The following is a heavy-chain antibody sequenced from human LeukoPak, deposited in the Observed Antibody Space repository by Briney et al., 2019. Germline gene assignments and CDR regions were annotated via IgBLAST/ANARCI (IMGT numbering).Heavy chain of an antibody. D-gene: IGHD5-18*01. CDR2: IGGNT. J-gene: IGHJ6*02. CDR3: AKEGGAGYGYGVDV. Sequence: PGGSLRLSCAASGFTFSSYAMTWVRQAPGKGLEWVSSIGGNTYYTDSVKGRFTISRDNSKNTLYLQMDSLRAGDTALYYCAKEGGAGYGYGVDVWGQGTTVTVSS. CDR1: GFTFSSYA. V-gene: IGHV3-23*01.